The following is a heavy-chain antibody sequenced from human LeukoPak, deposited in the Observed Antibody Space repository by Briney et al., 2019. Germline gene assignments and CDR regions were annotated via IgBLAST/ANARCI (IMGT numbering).Heavy chain of an antibody. J-gene: IGHJ4*02. CDR2: IYYSGST. Sequence: SETLSLTCTVSGGSISSSSYYWGWIRQPPGKGLVWIGSIYYSGSTYYNPSLKSRVTISVDTSKNQFSLKLSSVTAADTAVYYCARLDYGDPRAPFDYWGQGTLVTVSS. CDR3: ARLDYGDPRAPFDY. V-gene: IGHV4-39*01. CDR1: GGSISSSSYY. D-gene: IGHD4-17*01.